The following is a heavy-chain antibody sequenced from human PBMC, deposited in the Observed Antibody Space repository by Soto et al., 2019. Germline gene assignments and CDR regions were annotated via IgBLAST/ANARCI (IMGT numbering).Heavy chain of an antibody. J-gene: IGHJ1*01. V-gene: IGHV3-74*01. CDR1: GFTFSSYW. Sequence: GGSLRLSCAASGFTFSSYWMHWVRQAPGKGLVWVSRINSDGSSTSYADSVKGRFTISRDNAKNTLYLQMNSLRAEDTAVYYCVCFSLVVAPPTRHAYCGQGSLVPGSS. CDR3: VCFSLVVAPPTRHAY. D-gene: IGHD2-8*02. CDR2: INSDGSST.